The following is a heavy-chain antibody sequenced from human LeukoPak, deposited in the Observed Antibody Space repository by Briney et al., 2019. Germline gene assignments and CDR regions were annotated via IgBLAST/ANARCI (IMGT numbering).Heavy chain of an antibody. D-gene: IGHD2-2*01. CDR3: ARVTQEPAASLGFWFDP. CDR2: INHSGST. V-gene: IGHV4-34*01. J-gene: IGHJ5*02. Sequence: PSETLSLTCAVYGGSFSGYYWSRIRQPPGKGLEWIGEINHSGSTNYNPSLKSRVTISVDTSKNQFSLKLSSVTAADTAVYYCARVTQEPAASLGFWFDPWGQGTLVTVSS. CDR1: GGSFSGYY.